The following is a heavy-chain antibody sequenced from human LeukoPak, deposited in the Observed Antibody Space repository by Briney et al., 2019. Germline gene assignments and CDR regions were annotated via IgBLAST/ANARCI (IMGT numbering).Heavy chain of an antibody. CDR1: GFTFSSYA. J-gene: IGHJ4*02. D-gene: IGHD6-13*01. Sequence: GGSLRLSCAASGFTFSSYAMSWVRQAPGKGLEWVSAISGSGGSTYYADSVKGRFIISRDNSKNTLYLQMNSLRAEDTAVYYCAKELYSSSWYGGYFDYWGQGTLVTVSS. CDR2: ISGSGGST. V-gene: IGHV3-23*01. CDR3: AKELYSSSWYGGYFDY.